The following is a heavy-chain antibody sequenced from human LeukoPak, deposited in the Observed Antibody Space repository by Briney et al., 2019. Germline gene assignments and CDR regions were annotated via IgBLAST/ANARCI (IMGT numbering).Heavy chain of an antibody. CDR3: ARDRDYYDSSLDY. J-gene: IGHJ4*02. D-gene: IGHD3-22*01. Sequence: SETLSLTCTVSGGSISSGGYHWSWIRQHPGKGLEWIGYIYYSGSTYYNPSLKSRVTISVDTSKNQFSLKLSSVTAADTAVYYCARDRDYYDSSLDYWGQGTLVTVSS. CDR1: GGSISSGGYH. CDR2: IYYSGST. V-gene: IGHV4-31*03.